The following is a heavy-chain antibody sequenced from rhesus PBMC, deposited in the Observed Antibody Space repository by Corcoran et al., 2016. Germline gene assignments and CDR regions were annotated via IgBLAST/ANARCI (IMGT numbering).Heavy chain of an antibody. CDR3: AAPYCSRGVCYQPDDY. J-gene: IGHJ4*01. CDR1: GGALSDYY. CDR2: IDVNSAST. D-gene: IGHD2-39*01. Sequence: QVKLQQWGEGLVKPSETLSLTCAVSGGALSDYYCSWIRHSPVQCLGGIGNIDVNSASTNYNPSLKNRVTISRDASKSQCSLRLTSVTAADTAVYYCAAPYCSRGVCYQPDDYWGQGVLVTVSS. V-gene: IGHV4-73*01.